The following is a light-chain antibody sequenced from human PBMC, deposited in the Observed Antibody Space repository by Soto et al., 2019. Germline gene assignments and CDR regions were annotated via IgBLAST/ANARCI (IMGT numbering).Light chain of an antibody. CDR2: EVN. Sequence: QSALTQPASVSGSPGQSITISCTGTSSDVGGYNYVSWYQQHPGKAPKLMIYEVNDRPSGISNRFSGSKSGNTASLTISGLQAEDEADYYCTSYTSSSRYVFGTGTKLTVL. CDR1: SSDVGGYNY. V-gene: IGLV2-14*01. CDR3: TSYTSSSRYV. J-gene: IGLJ1*01.